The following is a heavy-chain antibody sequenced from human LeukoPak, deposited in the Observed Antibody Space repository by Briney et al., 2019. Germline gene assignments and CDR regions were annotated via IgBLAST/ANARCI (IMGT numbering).Heavy chain of an antibody. CDR2: IYHSGST. CDR3: ARGDYGDYFID. CDR1: GGSISSYY. Sequence: SETLSLTCTVSGGSISSYYWSWIRQPPGKGLEWIGYIYHSGSTYYNPSLKSRVTISVDRSKNQFSLKLSSVTAADTAVYYCARGDYGDYFIDWGQGTLVTVSS. D-gene: IGHD4-17*01. J-gene: IGHJ4*02. V-gene: IGHV4-59*12.